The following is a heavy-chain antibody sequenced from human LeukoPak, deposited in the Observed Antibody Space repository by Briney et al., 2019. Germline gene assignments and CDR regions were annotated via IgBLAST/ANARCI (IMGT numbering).Heavy chain of an antibody. V-gene: IGHV3-30*18. J-gene: IGHJ5*02. CDR3: AKDNGIAAAGWFDP. CDR2: ISYDGSNK. D-gene: IGHD6-13*01. CDR1: GFTFSSYG. Sequence: GGSLRLSCAASGFTFSSYGMHWVRQAPGEGLEWVAVISYDGSNKYYADSVKGRFTISRDNSKNTLYLQMNSLRAEDTAVYYCAKDNGIAAAGWFDPWGQGTLVTVSS.